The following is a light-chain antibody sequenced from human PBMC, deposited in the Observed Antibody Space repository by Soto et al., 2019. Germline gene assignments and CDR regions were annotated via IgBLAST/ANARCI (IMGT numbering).Light chain of an antibody. J-gene: IGLJ2*01. CDR3: ATWDDSLSGL. V-gene: IGLV1-44*01. CDR1: SSNVGSNT. CDR2: SNN. Sequence: QSVLTQPPSAPGTPGQRVTISCSGSSSNVGSNTVNWFQQLPGTAPKLLIYSNNQRPSGVPDRFSGSKSGTSASLAISGLQSEDEADYYCATWDDSLSGLFGGGTKVTVL.